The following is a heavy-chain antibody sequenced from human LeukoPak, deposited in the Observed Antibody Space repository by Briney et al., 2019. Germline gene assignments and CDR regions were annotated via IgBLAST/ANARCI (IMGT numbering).Heavy chain of an antibody. Sequence: TGGSLRLSCAASGFTFDDYAMHWVRHAPGKGLEWVSSISWNSGSKDYADSVKGRFTISRDNAKNSLYLQMNSLRAEDTAMYYCAKVPYGSGSFDYWGQGTLVTVSS. J-gene: IGHJ4*02. V-gene: IGHV3-9*01. CDR2: ISWNSGSK. D-gene: IGHD3-10*01. CDR1: GFTFDDYA. CDR3: AKVPYGSGSFDY.